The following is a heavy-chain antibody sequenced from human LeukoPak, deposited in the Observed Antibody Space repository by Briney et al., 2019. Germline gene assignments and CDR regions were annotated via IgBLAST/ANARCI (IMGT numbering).Heavy chain of an antibody. CDR2: INPNSGGT. CDR1: GYTFTGYY. J-gene: IGHJ4*02. CDR3: ARSAYGDYVADIDY. D-gene: IGHD4-17*01. Sequence: ASVKVSCKASGYTFTGYYMHWVRQAPGQGLEWMGWINPNSGGTNYAQKFQGRVTMTRDTSISTAYMELSRLRSDDTAVYYCARSAYGDYVADIDYWGQGTLVTVSS. V-gene: IGHV1-2*02.